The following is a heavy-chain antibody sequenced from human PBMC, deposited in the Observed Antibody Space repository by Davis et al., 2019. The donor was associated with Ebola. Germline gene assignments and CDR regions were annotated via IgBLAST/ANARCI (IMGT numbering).Heavy chain of an antibody. J-gene: IGHJ5*02. V-gene: IGHV1-69*02. CDR2: IIPILGIA. CDR1: GGTFSSYT. CDR3: ARGYCNGDTCYHCFGLDT. D-gene: IGHD2-15*01. Sequence: SVKVSCKASGGTFSSYTISWVRQAPGQGLEWMGRIIPILGIANYAQKFQGRVTFSRDTSATTAYMEVSSLSSDDTAVYFCARGYCNGDTCYHCFGLDTWGQGTLVIVSS.